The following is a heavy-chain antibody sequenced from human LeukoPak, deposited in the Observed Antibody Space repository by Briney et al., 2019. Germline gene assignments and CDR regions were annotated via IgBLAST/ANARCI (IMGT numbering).Heavy chain of an antibody. V-gene: IGHV3-30*03. CDR2: ISYDGSNK. J-gene: IGHJ4*02. Sequence: GGSLRLSCAASGFTFSSYGMHWVRQAPGKGLEWVAVISYDGSNKYYADSVKGRFTISRQNAKKSLYLQMNSLRAGDTAVYYCARDRGFGELDYWGQGTLVTVSS. D-gene: IGHD3-10*01. CDR3: ARDRGFGELDY. CDR1: GFTFSSYG.